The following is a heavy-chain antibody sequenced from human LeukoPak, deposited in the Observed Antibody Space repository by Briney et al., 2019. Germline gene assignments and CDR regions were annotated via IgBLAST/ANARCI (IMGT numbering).Heavy chain of an antibody. Sequence: GGSLRLSCAASGFTFSDYEINWVRQAPGKGLEWVSSISSSSSYIYYADSVKGRFTISRDNAKNSLYLQMNSLRAEDTAVYYCARDDKSIGDAFDIWGQGTMVTVSS. CDR2: ISSSSSYI. V-gene: IGHV3-21*01. CDR3: ARDDKSIGDAFDI. D-gene: IGHD3-16*02. CDR1: GFTFSDYE. J-gene: IGHJ3*02.